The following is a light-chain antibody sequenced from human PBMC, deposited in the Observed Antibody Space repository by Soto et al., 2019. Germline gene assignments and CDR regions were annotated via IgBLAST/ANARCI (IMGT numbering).Light chain of an antibody. V-gene: IGLV1-40*01. CDR3: QSYDSSLRV. CDR2: GNS. J-gene: IGLJ2*01. CDR1: SSNIGAGYD. Sequence: QSVLTQPPSVSGAPGQRVTISCTGSSSNIGAGYDVHWYQQLPGTAPKLLIYGNSNRPSGVPDRFSGSKSGTSASLAITGLKAEYEADYYCQSYDSSLRVFGGVTKVTIL.